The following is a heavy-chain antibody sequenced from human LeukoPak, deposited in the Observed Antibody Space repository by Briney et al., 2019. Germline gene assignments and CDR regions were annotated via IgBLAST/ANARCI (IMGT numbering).Heavy chain of an antibody. J-gene: IGHJ4*02. CDR2: ISYDGSNK. V-gene: IGHV3-30-3*01. CDR3: AREKIAVAGPDY. D-gene: IGHD6-19*01. Sequence: GGSLRLSCAASGFTFSSYAMHWVRQAPGKGLEWVAVISYDGSNKYYADSVKGRFTVSRDNSKNTLYLQMNSLRAEDTAVYYCAREKIAVAGPDYWGQGTLVTVSS. CDR1: GFTFSSYA.